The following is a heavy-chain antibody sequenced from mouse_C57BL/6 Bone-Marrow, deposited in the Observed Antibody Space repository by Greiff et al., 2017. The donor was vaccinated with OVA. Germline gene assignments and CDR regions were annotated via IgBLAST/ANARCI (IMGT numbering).Heavy chain of an antibody. V-gene: IGHV1-26*01. J-gene: IGHJ2*01. D-gene: IGHD2-12*01. CDR1: GYTFTDYY. Sequence: EVQLQQFGPELVKPGASVKISCRASGYTFTDYYMNWVKQSHGKSLEWIGDINPNNGGTSYNQKFKGKATLTVDKSSSTAYMELRSLTSEDSAVYYCARRDYSPYYFDYWGQGTTLTVSS. CDR3: ARRDYSPYYFDY. CDR2: INPNNGGT.